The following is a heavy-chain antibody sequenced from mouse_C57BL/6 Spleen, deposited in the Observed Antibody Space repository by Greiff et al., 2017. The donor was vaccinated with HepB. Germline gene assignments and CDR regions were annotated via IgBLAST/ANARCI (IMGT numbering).Heavy chain of an antibody. CDR3: ARGYGYDGDYFDY. J-gene: IGHJ2*01. CDR2: IYPRDGST. V-gene: IGHV1-85*01. CDR1: GYTFTSYD. D-gene: IGHD2-2*01. Sequence: VQLQQSGPELVKPGASVKLSCKASGYTFTSYDINWVKQRPGQGLEWIGWIYPRDGSTKYNEKFQGKATLTVDTSSSTAYMELHSLTSEDSAVYFCARGYGYDGDYFDYWGQGTTLTVSS.